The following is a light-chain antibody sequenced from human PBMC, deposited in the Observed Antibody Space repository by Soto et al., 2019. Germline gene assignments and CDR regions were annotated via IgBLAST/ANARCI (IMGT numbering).Light chain of an antibody. CDR2: DAS. CDR1: QNINRN. J-gene: IGKJ5*01. V-gene: IGKV3-11*01. Sequence: EIVLTQPPAPLCLSPGERATLSWRASQNINRNLALYQQKPGQPPRLLIYDASTRATGIPARFSGSGSGTDFTLTISSLEPEDFAVYYCQQRSNWPITFGQGTRLEI. CDR3: QQRSNWPIT.